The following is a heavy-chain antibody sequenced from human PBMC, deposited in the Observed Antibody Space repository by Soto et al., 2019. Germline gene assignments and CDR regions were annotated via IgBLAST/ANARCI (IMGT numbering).Heavy chain of an antibody. D-gene: IGHD6-13*01. CDR2: IKSKTDGGTI. Sequence: EVQLVESGGGLVKPGGSLRLSCAASSFTFSNAWMNWVRQAPGQGLEWVGRIKSKTDGGTIDYAAPVKGRFTISRDDSTHTLFLQMTSLKTEDSAMYYFTTIGSRWGAWGQVTLVTVAS. V-gene: IGHV3-15*07. CDR3: TTIGSRWGA. J-gene: IGHJ1*01. CDR1: SFTFSNAW.